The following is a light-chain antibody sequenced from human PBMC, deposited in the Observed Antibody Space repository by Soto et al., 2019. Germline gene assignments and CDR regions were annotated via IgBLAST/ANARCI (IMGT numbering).Light chain of an antibody. CDR3: QQRSNWPPA. CDR2: DAS. J-gene: IGKJ5*01. Sequence: EIVLTQSPATPSLSPGERATLSCMASQSVSSYLSWYQQKPGQAPRLLIYDASNRATGIPARFSGSGSGTDFTLTISSLEPEDFAVYYCQQRSNWPPAFGQGTRLEIK. CDR1: QSVSSY. V-gene: IGKV3-11*01.